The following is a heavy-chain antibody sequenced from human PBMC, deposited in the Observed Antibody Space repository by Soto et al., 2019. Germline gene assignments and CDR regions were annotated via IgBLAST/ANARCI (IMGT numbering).Heavy chain of an antibody. D-gene: IGHD3-10*01. CDR1: GFAVTNSY. Sequence: HPGGSLRLSCAASGFAVTNSYMSWVRQAPGKGLEWVASINQDESERNYGDFVEGRFTISRDNARNSLHLQMNSLRVEDTALYYCAKTRANLGPWGQGTPVTVSS. V-gene: IGHV3-7*01. CDR2: INQDESER. CDR3: AKTRANLGP. J-gene: IGHJ5*02.